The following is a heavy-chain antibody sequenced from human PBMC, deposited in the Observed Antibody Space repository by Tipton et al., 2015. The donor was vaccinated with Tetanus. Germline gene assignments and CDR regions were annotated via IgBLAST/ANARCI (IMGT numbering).Heavy chain of an antibody. CDR3: ARGGDSLTLQRPTGRWFDP. J-gene: IGHJ5*02. V-gene: IGHV4-31*03. CDR2: ISSGGRT. Sequence: TLSLTCTISGGSINSGTYCWSWIRQHPGKGLESIGSISSGGRTFYNPSLTSRVSISVDRSKNQFSLKLTSVTAADTAIYYCARGGDSLTLQRPTGRWFDPWGRGTLVTSSS. D-gene: IGHD1-1*01. CDR1: GGSINSGTYC.